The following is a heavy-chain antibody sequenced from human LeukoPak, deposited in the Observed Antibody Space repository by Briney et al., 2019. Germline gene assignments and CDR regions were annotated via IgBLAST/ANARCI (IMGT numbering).Heavy chain of an antibody. V-gene: IGHV5-51*01. CDR3: ARPNITSYYDSRGYDAFDV. J-gene: IGHJ3*01. Sequence: GESLKISCKGSGYRVNAYWIAGVRQMPGKGLEWMGIIYPDDSDTRYSPSFQGQVTISADKSVRTAYLQWSSLKASDTAMYYCARPNITSYYDSRGYDAFDVWGQGTMVTVSS. D-gene: IGHD3-22*01. CDR1: GYRVNAYW. CDR2: IYPDDSDT.